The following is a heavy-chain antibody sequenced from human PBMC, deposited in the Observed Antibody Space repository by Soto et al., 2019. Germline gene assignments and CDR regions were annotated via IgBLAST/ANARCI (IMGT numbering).Heavy chain of an antibody. D-gene: IGHD6-13*01. CDR3: ARAVYSSSWYYFDY. J-gene: IGHJ4*02. CDR1: GGSISSYY. Sequence: LSLTCTVSGGSISSYYWSWIRQPPGKGLEWIGYIYYSGSTNYNPSLKSRVTISVDTSKNQFSLKLSSVTAADTAVYYCARAVYSSSWYYFDYWGQGTLFTVSS. V-gene: IGHV4-59*01. CDR2: IYYSGST.